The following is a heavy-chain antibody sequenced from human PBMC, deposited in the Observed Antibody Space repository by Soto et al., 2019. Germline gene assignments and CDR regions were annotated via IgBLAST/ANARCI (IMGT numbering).Heavy chain of an antibody. Sequence: EVQLVESGGGLVQPGGSLRLSCAASGFTFSSYEMNWVRQAPGKGLEWVSYISSSGSTIYYADSVKGRFTISRDNATNSLYLHMNSLRAEDTAVYYCARGAGQSIALYYYYGMDVWGQGTTVTVSS. V-gene: IGHV3-48*03. D-gene: IGHD6-6*01. CDR2: ISSSGSTI. CDR1: GFTFSSYE. J-gene: IGHJ6*02. CDR3: ARGAGQSIALYYYYGMDV.